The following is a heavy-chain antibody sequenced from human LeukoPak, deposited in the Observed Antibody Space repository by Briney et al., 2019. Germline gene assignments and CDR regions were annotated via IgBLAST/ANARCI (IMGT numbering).Heavy chain of an antibody. CDR2: FFGNDDK. J-gene: IGHJ4*02. D-gene: IGHD6-13*01. V-gene: IGHV2-5*01. CDR3: VHSSRHASGRYYFAY. Sequence: STPTLARPTQTLTLTCPFSGCSLSTTGMGVGWIRQPPGEARAWLTLFFGNDDKRYSPSLTSRITIAKETSETRVVLTLTNMDPVDTATSFCVHSSRHASGRYYFAYWGQGKVVTVSS. CDR1: GCSLSTTGMG.